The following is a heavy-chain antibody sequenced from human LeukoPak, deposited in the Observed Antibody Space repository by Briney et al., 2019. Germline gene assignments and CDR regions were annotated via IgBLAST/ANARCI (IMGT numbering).Heavy chain of an antibody. V-gene: IGHV3-48*02. CDR3: ARGMRGYATFHY. J-gene: IGHJ4*02. D-gene: IGHD3-3*01. CDR1: GFTFSSYS. CDR2: ITSSSSTI. Sequence: PGGSLRLSCAASGFTFSSYSMNWVRQAPGKGLEWVSYITSSSSTIYYADSVKGRFTISRDNAQNSLCLQMNSLRDEDTAVYFCARGMRGYATFHYWGQGPLVTVSS.